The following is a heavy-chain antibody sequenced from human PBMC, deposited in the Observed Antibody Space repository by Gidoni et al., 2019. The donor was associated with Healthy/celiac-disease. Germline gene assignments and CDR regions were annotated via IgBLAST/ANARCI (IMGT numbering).Heavy chain of an antibody. CDR3: ARAFWDDY. CDR2: TSSSSSTR. Sequence: EVQLVESGGGLVQPGGSLRLSCAASGVTVSSYSMNWVRQSQGTGLGWVAYTSSSSSTRYYADSVKGRFTISRDNAKNSLYLQMNSLRAEDTAVYYCARAFWDDYWGQGTLVTVSS. V-gene: IGHV3-48*01. J-gene: IGHJ4*02. D-gene: IGHD3-16*01. CDR1: GVTVSSYS.